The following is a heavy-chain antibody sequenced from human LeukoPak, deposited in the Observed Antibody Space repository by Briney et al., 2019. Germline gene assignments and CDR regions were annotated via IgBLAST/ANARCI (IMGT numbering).Heavy chain of an antibody. Sequence: GGSLRLSCSASGFTFSDYWMSWVRQAPGKGLEWVANIKEDGSKKHHVDSVKGRFTIHRDNSKNSLYLQMNSLRVEDTAVYYCARKFPVDYWGQGTLVTVSS. CDR1: GFTFSDYW. V-gene: IGHV3-7*01. J-gene: IGHJ4*02. CDR3: ARKFPVDY. CDR2: IKEDGSKK.